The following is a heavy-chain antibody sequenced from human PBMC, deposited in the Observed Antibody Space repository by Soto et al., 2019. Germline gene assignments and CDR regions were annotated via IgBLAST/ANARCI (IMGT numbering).Heavy chain of an antibody. CDR3: ARDLVSSGSYNWFDP. J-gene: IGHJ5*02. Sequence: ASVKVSCKASCYTFTSYGISWVRQAPGQGLEWMGWISAYNGNTNYAQKLQGRVTMTTDTSTSTAYMELRSLRSDDTAVYYCARDLVSSGSYNWFDPWGQGTLVTVSS. V-gene: IGHV1-18*01. D-gene: IGHD3-10*01. CDR2: ISAYNGNT. CDR1: CYTFTSYG.